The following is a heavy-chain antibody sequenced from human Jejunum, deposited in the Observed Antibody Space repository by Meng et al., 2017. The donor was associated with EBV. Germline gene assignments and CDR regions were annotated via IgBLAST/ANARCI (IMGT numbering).Heavy chain of an antibody. Sequence: GPAPVKPHRHLFLTYAFVCEPLFNGGLLWTWLRQPPGKGLEWIGYIFYTGNTYYNPSLKSRVTNSLDISKNQFPLNLTSVTAANTAVYYCARDTNGDYGWVDPWGQGTLVTVSS. V-gene: IGHV4-30-4*01. J-gene: IGHJ5*02. CDR2: IFYTGNT. D-gene: IGHD4-17*01. CDR3: ARDTNGDYGWVDP. CDR1: CEPLFNGGLL.